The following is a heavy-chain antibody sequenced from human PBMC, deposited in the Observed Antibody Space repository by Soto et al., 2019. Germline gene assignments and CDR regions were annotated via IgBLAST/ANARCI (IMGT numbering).Heavy chain of an antibody. CDR2: ISGSGGST. CDR3: AKRIVVVAATESWFDP. J-gene: IGHJ5*02. V-gene: IGHV3-23*01. D-gene: IGHD2-15*01. Sequence: GALRLSCAACGFTCIDYAVSCIRQAPRKGLEWVSAISGSGGSTYYADSVKGRFTISRDNSKNTLYLQMNSLRAEDTAVFYCAKRIVVVAATESWFDPLGQGNLVTGS. CDR1: GFTCIDYA.